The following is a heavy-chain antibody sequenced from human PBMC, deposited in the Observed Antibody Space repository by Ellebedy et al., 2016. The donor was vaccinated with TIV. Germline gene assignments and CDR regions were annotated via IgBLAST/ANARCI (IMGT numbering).Heavy chain of an antibody. CDR1: GFTFNRYG. CDR2: INPKSGGT. V-gene: IGHV1-2*02. Sequence: GGSLRLSXAASGFTFNRYGLHWVRQAPGQGLEWMGWINPKSGGTHFAQKFKDRVTVTRDTSITTVYMEMNSLISDDTAVYYCARDRAEGASSSGFDLWGQGTVVTVSS. J-gene: IGHJ3*01. D-gene: IGHD6-6*01. CDR3: ARDRAEGASSSGFDL.